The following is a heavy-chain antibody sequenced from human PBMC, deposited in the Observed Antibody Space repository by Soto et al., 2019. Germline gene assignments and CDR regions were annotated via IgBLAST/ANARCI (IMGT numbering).Heavy chain of an antibody. V-gene: IGHV1-18*01. D-gene: IGHD3-10*01. CDR2: ISASDGSS. J-gene: IGHJ4*02. CDR1: GYTFTSSG. CDR3: AAYYYGSGSYYRFDY. Sequence: ASVKVSCKASGYTFTSSGTSWVRQAPGQGLEWMGWISASDGSSNFAQKFKGRVSMTTERTTGTFTSTAYMELWGLTSDDTAVYFCAAYYYGSGSYYRFDYWGQGSLVTVSS.